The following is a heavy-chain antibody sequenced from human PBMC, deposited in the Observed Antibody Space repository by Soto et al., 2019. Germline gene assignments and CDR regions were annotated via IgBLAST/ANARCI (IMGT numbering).Heavy chain of an antibody. CDR3: ARVAYCGGDCYRGFDP. CDR2: IYHRGST. V-gene: IGHV4-30-2*01. CDR1: GGSISSGGYS. J-gene: IGHJ5*02. D-gene: IGHD2-21*02. Sequence: QLQLQESGSGLVKPSQTLSLTCAVSGGSISSGGYSWSWIRQPPGKGLEWIGYIYHRGSTYYNPSLKSRATESVDRSKNQFSLKLSSLTAADTAVYYCARVAYCGGDCYRGFDPWGQGTLVTVSS.